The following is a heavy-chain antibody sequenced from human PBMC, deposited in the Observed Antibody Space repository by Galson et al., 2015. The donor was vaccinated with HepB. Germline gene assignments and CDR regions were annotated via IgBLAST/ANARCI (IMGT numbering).Heavy chain of an antibody. CDR3: AKGYGLFDS. V-gene: IGHV3-23*01. Sequence: SLRLSCAASGFAFDTHAMSWVRQAPGRGLEWNSGIRGNGDSTFYADSVKGRFTVSRDNSNNMLYLQMNSLRAEDAGLYFCAKGYGLFDSWGQGILVTVSS. D-gene: IGHD5-18*01. J-gene: IGHJ5*01. CDR2: IRGNGDST. CDR1: GFAFDTHA.